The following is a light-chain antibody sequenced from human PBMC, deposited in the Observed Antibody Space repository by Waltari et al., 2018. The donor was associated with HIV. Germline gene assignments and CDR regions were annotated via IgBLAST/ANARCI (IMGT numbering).Light chain of an antibody. V-gene: IGKV1-13*02. CDR2: DAS. J-gene: IGKJ4*01. CDR3: QQFNSYPNT. Sequence: ANKLTQSSSSPWASVGDRGPHTCRGSQGLAHALAWYQQKTGKPPKVLIFDASNLEGGVSSRFSGSGSGTEFTLTINSLQPEDFATYFCQQFNSYPNTFGGGTKVEIK. CDR1: QGLAHA.